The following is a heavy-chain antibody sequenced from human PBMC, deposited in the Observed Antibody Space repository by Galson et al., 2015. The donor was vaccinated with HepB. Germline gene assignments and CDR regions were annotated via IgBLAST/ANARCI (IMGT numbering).Heavy chain of an antibody. CDR2: IIPIFGTA. V-gene: IGHV1-69*06. J-gene: IGHJ4*02. CDR3: AREGGYSGYDSYYFDY. CDR1: GGTFSSYA. Sequence: SVKVSCKASGGTFSSYAISWVRQAPGQGLEWMGGIIPIFGTANYAQKFQGRVTITADKSTSTAYMELSSLRSEDTAVYYCAREGGYSGYDSYYFDYWGQGTLVTVSS. D-gene: IGHD5-12*01.